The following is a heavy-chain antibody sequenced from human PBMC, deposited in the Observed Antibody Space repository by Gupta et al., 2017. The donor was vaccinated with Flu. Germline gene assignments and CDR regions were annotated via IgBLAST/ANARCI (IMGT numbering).Heavy chain of an antibody. J-gene: IGHJ3*02. D-gene: IGHD2-2*01. CDR3: ARRLSSDSWDDVFDI. CDR2: INTDNGNT. Sequence: QAHGQRLEWMGWINTDNGNTKYSQKFQGRVTITRDTSASTVYLDLSSLTSEDTAVYYCARRLSSDSWDDVFDIWGQGTKVTVSS. V-gene: IGHV1-3*04.